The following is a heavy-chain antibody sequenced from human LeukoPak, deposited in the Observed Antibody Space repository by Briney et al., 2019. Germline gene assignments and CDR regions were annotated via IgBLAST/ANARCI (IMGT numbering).Heavy chain of an antibody. J-gene: IGHJ4*02. CDR1: GFSFSTYG. CDR2: ISGSGGST. Sequence: GKSLRLSCAASGFSFSTYGMSWVRQAPGKGLEWVSAISGSGGSTYYADSVKGRFTISRDNSKNTLYLQMNSLGAEDTAVYYCAKWYYYDSSGRKNYFDYWGQGTLVTVSS. CDR3: AKWYYYDSSGRKNYFDY. V-gene: IGHV3-23*01. D-gene: IGHD3-22*01.